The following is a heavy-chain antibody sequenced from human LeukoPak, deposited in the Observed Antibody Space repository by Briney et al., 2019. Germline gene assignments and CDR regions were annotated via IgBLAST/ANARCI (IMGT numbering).Heavy chain of an antibody. V-gene: IGHV3-23*01. CDR1: GFTFSSYD. Sequence: GGSLRLSCAASGFTFSSYDMSWVRQAPGKGLEWVSTLSGFGGTTYYADSVKGRFTISRDNSKNTLFLQMNSLTAEDTAVYYCAKHASISMVTNFDYWGQGTLVTVSS. CDR3: AKHASISMVTNFDY. D-gene: IGHD3-10*01. CDR2: LSGFGGTT. J-gene: IGHJ4*02.